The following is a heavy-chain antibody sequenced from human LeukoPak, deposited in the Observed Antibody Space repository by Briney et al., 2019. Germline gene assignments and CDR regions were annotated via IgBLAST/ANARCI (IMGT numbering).Heavy chain of an antibody. D-gene: IGHD1-20*01. V-gene: IGHV3-30*04. Sequence: GGSLRLSCAASGFTFSSYAMHWVRQAPGKGLEWVAVISYDGSNKYYADSVKGRFTISRDNAKNSLYLQMNSLRAEDTAVYYCARGEYNWNDLHLWGQGTLVTVSS. J-gene: IGHJ5*02. CDR3: ARGEYNWNDLHL. CDR2: ISYDGSNK. CDR1: GFTFSSYA.